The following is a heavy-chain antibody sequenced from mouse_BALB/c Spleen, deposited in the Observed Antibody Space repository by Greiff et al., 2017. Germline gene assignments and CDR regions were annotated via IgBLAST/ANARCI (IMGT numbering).Heavy chain of an antibody. J-gene: IGHJ4*01. V-gene: IGHV5-9-4*01. D-gene: IGHD2-4*01. CDR3: ARGDYDPYYYAMDY. CDR1: GFTFSSYA. CDR2: ISSGGSYT. Sequence: EVQLVESGGGLVKPGGSLKLSCAASGFTFSSYAMSWVRQSPEKRLEWVAEISSGGSYTYYPDTVTGRFTISRDNAKNTLYLEMSSLRSEDTAMYYCARGDYDPYYYAMDYWGQGTSVTVSS.